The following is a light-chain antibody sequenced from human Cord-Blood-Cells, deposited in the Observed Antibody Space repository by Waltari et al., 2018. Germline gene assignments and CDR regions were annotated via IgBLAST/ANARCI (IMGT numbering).Light chain of an antibody. CDR3: CSYAGSSTWV. J-gene: IGLJ3*02. Sequence: QSARSRPASVSRSPGQSITIPCPGTSRVDGSSNLVSWYHQHPGKAPKHIIYEGRKRPSGVSNRFSGSKSGNTASLTISVLQAEDEADYYCCSYAGSSTWVFGGGTKLTVL. CDR2: EGR. CDR1: SRVDGSSNL. V-gene: IGLV2-23*01.